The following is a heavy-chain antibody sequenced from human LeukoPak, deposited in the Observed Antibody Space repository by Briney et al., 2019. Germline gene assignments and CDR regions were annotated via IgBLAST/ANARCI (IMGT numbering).Heavy chain of an antibody. V-gene: IGHV4-59*01. D-gene: IGHD2-2*01. CDR1: GGSISSYY. CDR2: IYYSGST. Sequence: SETLSLTCTVSGGSISSYYWSWIRQPPGKGLEWIGYIYYSGSTNDNPSLKSRVTISVDTSKNQFSLKLSSVTPADPAVYYCARGGVVPAAYNNYMDVWGKGPRSPSP. J-gene: IGHJ6*03. CDR3: ARGGVVPAAYNNYMDV.